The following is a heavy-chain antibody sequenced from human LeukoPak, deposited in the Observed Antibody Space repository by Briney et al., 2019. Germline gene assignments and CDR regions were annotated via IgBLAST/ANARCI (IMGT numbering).Heavy chain of an antibody. D-gene: IGHD2-15*01. CDR2: ISAYNGNT. CDR1: GYTFTSYD. J-gene: IGHJ6*02. Sequence: ASVKVSCKASGYTFTSYDISWVRQAPGQGLEWMGWISAYNGNTNYAQKLQGRVTMTTDTSTSTAYMELRSLRSDDTAVYYCATIAHCSGGSCSPPGMDVWGQGTTVTVSS. CDR3: ATIAHCSGGSCSPPGMDV. V-gene: IGHV1-18*01.